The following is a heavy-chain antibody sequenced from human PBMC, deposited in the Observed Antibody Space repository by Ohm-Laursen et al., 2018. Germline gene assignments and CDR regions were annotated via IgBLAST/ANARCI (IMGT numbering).Heavy chain of an antibody. Sequence: TLTLTCAVYGGSFRGYYWSWIRQPPGKGLEWIGEINHSGSTNYNPSLKSRVTISVDTSKNQFSLKLSSVTAADTAVYYCARCGRIAARQRGYYGMDVWGQGTTVTVSS. J-gene: IGHJ6*02. V-gene: IGHV4-34*01. CDR3: ARCGRIAARQRGYYGMDV. CDR1: GGSFRGYY. D-gene: IGHD6-6*01. CDR2: INHSGST.